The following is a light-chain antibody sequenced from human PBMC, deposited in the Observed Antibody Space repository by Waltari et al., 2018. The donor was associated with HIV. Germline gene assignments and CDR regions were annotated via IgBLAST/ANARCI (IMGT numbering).Light chain of an antibody. Sequence: QSVLTQPPSASGAPGQRVTISCSGSSSNIENDNVYWYQQFPGAAPKLLIYKDTQRPSGVRDRFTGSKSGTSASLAIGGLRSDDEADYYCVGWDSRLRGYVFGAGTKVTVL. J-gene: IGLJ1*01. V-gene: IGLV1-47*01. CDR2: KDT. CDR1: SSNIENDN. CDR3: VGWDSRLRGYV.